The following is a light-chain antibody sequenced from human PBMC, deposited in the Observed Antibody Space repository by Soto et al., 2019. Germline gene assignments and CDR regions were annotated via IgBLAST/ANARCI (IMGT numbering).Light chain of an antibody. CDR2: DAS. Sequence: DIVLTQSPAIASLSPGEGATLSCRASQSLSSSFLARYQQKRGQAPRLLIYDASSRATGVPDRFSGRGSETDFTLSITRLEPEDFAMYYCQQYENSPITFGLGTRLEIK. CDR1: QSLSSSF. V-gene: IGKV3-20*01. J-gene: IGKJ5*01. CDR3: QQYENSPIT.